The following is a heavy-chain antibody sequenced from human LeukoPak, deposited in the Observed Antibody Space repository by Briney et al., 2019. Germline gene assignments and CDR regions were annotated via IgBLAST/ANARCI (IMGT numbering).Heavy chain of an antibody. J-gene: IGHJ4*02. CDR1: GFTFSSYS. D-gene: IGHD5-18*01. Sequence: PGGSLRLSCAASGFTFSSYSMNWVRQAPGKGLEWVSSISSSSSYIYYADSVKGRFTISRDNAKNSLYLKMNSLRAEDTAVYYCARKKIQLWTFDYWGQGTLVTVSS. CDR3: ARKKIQLWTFDY. V-gene: IGHV3-21*01. CDR2: ISSSSSYI.